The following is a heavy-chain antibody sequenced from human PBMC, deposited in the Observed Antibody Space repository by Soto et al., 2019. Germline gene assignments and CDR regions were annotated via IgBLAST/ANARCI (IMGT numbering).Heavy chain of an antibody. CDR3: ARESGGATATLDYYYFYMDV. CDR2: INPNGGVT. V-gene: IGHV1-2*04. D-gene: IGHD5-12*01. J-gene: IGHJ6*03. CDR1: GDSFNDYY. Sequence: QVQLVQSGAEVRKPGASVTVSCRSSGDSFNDYYIHWVRQAPGQGFEWMGWINPNGGVTKYAQKFQGWVIMTRDTSSRTVYMQLSRLRSDDTAVYYCARESGGATATLDYYYFYMDVWGTGTTVTVSS.